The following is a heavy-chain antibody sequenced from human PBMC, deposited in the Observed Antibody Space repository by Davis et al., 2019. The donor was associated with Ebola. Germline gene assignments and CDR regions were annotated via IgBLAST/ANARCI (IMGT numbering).Heavy chain of an antibody. Sequence: PSETLSLTCAVYGGSFSGYYWSWIRQPPGKGLEWIGEINHSGSTNYNPSLKSRVTISVDTSKNQFSLKLSSVTAADTAVYYCAPRGYYYDSSGYWSYFDYWGQGTLVTVSS. J-gene: IGHJ4*02. CDR3: APRGYYYDSSGYWSYFDY. V-gene: IGHV4-34*01. CDR2: INHSGST. D-gene: IGHD3-22*01. CDR1: GGSFSGYY.